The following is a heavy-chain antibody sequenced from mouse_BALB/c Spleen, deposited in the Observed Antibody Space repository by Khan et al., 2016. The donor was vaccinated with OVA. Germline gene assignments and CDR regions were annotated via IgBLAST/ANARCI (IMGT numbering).Heavy chain of an antibody. CDR3: ARKNYYGYAMDY. CDR2: ISYSGST. V-gene: IGHV3-2*02. CDR1: GYSITSGYV. D-gene: IGHD1-1*01. Sequence: EVQLQESGPGLVKPSQSLSLTCTVTGYSITSGYVWNWIRQFPGNKLEWMGYISYSGSTSYNPSLRSRISITRDTSKNQFFLQLNSVTTEDTATYYCARKNYYGYAMDYWGQGTSVTVSS. J-gene: IGHJ4*01.